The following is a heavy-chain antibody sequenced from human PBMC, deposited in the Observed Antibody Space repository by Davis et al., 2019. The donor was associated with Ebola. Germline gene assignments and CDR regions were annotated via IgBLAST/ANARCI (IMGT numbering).Heavy chain of an antibody. J-gene: IGHJ4*02. CDR2: IYSSGTT. D-gene: IGHD1-26*01. Sequence: MPSETLSLTCGVPGGPICRSYWTWIRQPPAKGLAWIGYIYSSGTTSYNPSLKSRVTISIDTSKNQFSLKLNSVTAADTAVYYCARGGRGFDYWGRGTLVTVSS. CDR1: GGPICRSY. V-gene: IGHV4-59*01. CDR3: ARGGRGFDY.